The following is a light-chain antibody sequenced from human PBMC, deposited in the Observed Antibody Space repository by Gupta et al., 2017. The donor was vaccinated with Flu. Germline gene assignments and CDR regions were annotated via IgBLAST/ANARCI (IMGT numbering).Light chain of an antibody. Sequence: QSALTQPASVSGSPGQPITISCTGTSSDVGGYTYVSWYQQHPGKAPKLMIYDVSNRPSGVSNRFSGSKSGNTASLTISWLQAEDEADYYCSSYTSSSTLGVFGGGTKLTVL. CDR1: SSDVGGYTY. J-gene: IGLJ2*01. CDR3: SSYTSSSTLGV. CDR2: DVS. V-gene: IGLV2-14*01.